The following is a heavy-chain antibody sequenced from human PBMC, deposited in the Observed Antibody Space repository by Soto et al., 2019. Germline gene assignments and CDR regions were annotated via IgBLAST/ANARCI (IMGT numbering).Heavy chain of an antibody. Sequence: SETLSLTCTVSGGSISSSSYYWGWIRQPPGKGLEWIGSIYYSGSTYYNPSLKSRVTISVDTSKNQFSLKLSSVTAADTAVYYCAASSSWAHNWFDPWGQGTLVTVSS. V-gene: IGHV4-39*07. J-gene: IGHJ5*02. CDR3: AASSSWAHNWFDP. D-gene: IGHD6-13*01. CDR2: IYYSGST. CDR1: GGSISSSSYY.